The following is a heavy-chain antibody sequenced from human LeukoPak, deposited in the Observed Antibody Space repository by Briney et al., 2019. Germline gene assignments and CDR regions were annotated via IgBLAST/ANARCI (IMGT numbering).Heavy chain of an antibody. Sequence: ASVKVSCKASGYTFTSYGISWVRQAPGHGLEWMGWISAYNGNTNYAQKLQGRVTMTTDTSTSTAYMELRSLRSDDTAVYYCARASYCTNGVCYGPFDYWGQGTLVTVSS. CDR2: ISAYNGNT. V-gene: IGHV1-18*01. J-gene: IGHJ4*02. CDR1: GYTFTSYG. D-gene: IGHD2-8*01. CDR3: ARASYCTNGVCYGPFDY.